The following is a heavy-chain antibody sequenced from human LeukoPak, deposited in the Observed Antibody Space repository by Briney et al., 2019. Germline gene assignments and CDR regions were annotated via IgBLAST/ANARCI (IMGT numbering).Heavy chain of an antibody. Sequence: PSETLSLTCAVSGGSISTNNYWGWFRQPPGKGLESIGAIHHSGTSYYNPSLKSRVTISVDTSTNHFSLKLSAVTAADTAIYYCARDSTPYGHSGYWGQGTLVTVSP. J-gene: IGHJ4*02. CDR3: ARDSTPYGHSGY. CDR2: IHHSGTS. CDR1: GGSISTNNY. V-gene: IGHV4-39*02. D-gene: IGHD4-17*01.